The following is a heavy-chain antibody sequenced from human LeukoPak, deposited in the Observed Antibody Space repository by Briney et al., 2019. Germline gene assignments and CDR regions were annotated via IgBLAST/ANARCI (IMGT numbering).Heavy chain of an antibody. CDR1: GFTVSSNY. D-gene: IGHD5-24*01. CDR2: ISSSSIYI. CDR3: ARGRDGYNLVDAFDI. Sequence: GGSLRLSCAASGFTVSSNYMGWVRQAPGKGLEWVSSISSSSIYIYYADSLKGRFTISRDNAKNSLYLQMNSLRAEDTAVYYCARGRDGYNLVDAFDIWGQGIMVTVSS. J-gene: IGHJ3*02. V-gene: IGHV3-21*01.